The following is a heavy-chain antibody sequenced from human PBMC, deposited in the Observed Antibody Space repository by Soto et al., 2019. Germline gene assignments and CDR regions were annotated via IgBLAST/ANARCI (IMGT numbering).Heavy chain of an antibody. J-gene: IGHJ4*02. CDR3: VKGWYDD. V-gene: IGHV3-74*01. CDR2: TNNDGSIV. D-gene: IGHD6-13*01. Sequence: VGSLRLSCVFSEFIFISALIHWVHQGPGKGLVWVSRTNNDGSIVNYADSVKGRFTASRANAKNMLYLPMKSLRAEDKALYYCVKGWYDDWGQGTMVTVSS. CDR1: EFIFISAL.